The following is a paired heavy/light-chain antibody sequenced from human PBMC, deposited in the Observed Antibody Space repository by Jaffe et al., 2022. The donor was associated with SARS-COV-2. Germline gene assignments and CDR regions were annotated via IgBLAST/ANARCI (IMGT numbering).Light chain of an antibody. CDR3: QSYDSSLSAV. CDR2: GNS. V-gene: IGLV1-40*01. Sequence: QSVLTQPPSVSGAPGQRVTISCTGSSSNIGAGYDVHWYQQLPGTAPKLLIYGNSNRPSGVPDRFSGSKSGTSASLAITGLQAEDEADYYCQSYDSSLSAVFGGGTKLTVL. J-gene: IGLJ3*02. CDR1: SSNIGAGYD.
Heavy chain of an antibody. CDR3: AKDGADIVVVVAAFLFDY. J-gene: IGHJ4*02. CDR2: ISYDGSNK. V-gene: IGHV3-30*18. Sequence: QVQLVESGGGVVQPGRSLRLSCAASGFTFSSYGMHWVRQAPGKGLEWVAVISYDGSNKYYADSVKGRFTISRDNSKNTLYLQMNSLRAEDTAVYYCAKDGADIVVVVAAFLFDYWGQGTLVTVSS. D-gene: IGHD2-15*01. CDR1: GFTFSSYG.